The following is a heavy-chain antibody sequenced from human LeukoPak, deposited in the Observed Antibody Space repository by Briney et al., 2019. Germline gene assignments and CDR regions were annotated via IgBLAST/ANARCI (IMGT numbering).Heavy chain of an antibody. CDR3: ANCYWLKDAFDI. CDR2: IHNSGST. D-gene: IGHD2-21*02. CDR1: GGSISSGGYY. V-gene: IGHV4-31*03. J-gene: IGHJ3*02. Sequence: PSQTLSLTCTVSGGSISSGGYYWTWIHQHPGKGLEWIGFIHNSGSTFCNPSLESRLTMSVDTSENQFSLKLASVTAADTAVYYCANCYWLKDAFDIWGQGTMVTVSS.